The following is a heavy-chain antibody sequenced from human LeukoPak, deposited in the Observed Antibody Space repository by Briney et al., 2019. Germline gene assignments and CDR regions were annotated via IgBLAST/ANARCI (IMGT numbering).Heavy chain of an antibody. J-gene: IGHJ4*02. CDR1: GDSVSSNSAA. V-gene: IGHV6-1*01. CDR2: TYYRSKWYN. CDR3: ARVGCSSTSCYGPFDH. Sequence: SQTLSLTCAISGDSVSSNSAAWNWIRQSPSRGLEWLARTYYRSKWYNDYAVSVKSRITINPDTSKNQFSLQLNSVTPEDTAVYYCARVGCSSTSCYGPFDHWGQGTLVTVSS. D-gene: IGHD2-2*01.